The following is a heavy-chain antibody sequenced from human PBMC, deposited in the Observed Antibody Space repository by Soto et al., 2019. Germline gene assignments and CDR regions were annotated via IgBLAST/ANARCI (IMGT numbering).Heavy chain of an antibody. CDR3: ARFSNLAYYGMDV. CDR1: GGTFSSYA. CDR2: VIPIFGTA. J-gene: IGHJ6*02. V-gene: IGHV1-69*13. Sequence: ASVKVSCKASGGTFSSYAISWVRQAPGQGLEWMGGVIPIFGTANYAQKFQGRVTITADESTSTAYMELSSLRSEDTAVYYCARFSNLAYYGMDVWGQGTTVTVSS.